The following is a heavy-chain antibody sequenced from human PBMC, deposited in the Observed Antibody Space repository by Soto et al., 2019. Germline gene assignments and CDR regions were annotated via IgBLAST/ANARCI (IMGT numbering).Heavy chain of an antibody. J-gene: IGHJ5*02. V-gene: IGHV3-74*01. CDR2: INNDGSFA. CDR1: GFTFSSHW. CDR3: ARDRPHNWFDP. Sequence: EVQLVESGGGLVQPGGSLRLSCAASGFTFSSHWMHWVRQTPEKGLMWVSGINNDGSFARYADSVKGRFTISRDNTKKMMFLQMNSLRAEDTALYYCARDRPHNWFDPWGQGTLVTVSS.